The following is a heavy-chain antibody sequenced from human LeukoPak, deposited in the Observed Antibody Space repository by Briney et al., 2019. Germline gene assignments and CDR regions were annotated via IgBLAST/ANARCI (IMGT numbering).Heavy chain of an antibody. D-gene: IGHD3-10*01. V-gene: IGHV4-4*02. Sequence: SGTLSLTCAVSGGSISSANWWTWVRQPPGKGLEWIGEIYHTGSANYNPSLKSRVTISVDTSKNHFSVKLSPVTAADTAVYYCARHDYYGYYFDYWGQGTLVTVSS. J-gene: IGHJ4*02. CDR1: GGSISSANW. CDR2: IYHTGSA. CDR3: ARHDYYGYYFDY.